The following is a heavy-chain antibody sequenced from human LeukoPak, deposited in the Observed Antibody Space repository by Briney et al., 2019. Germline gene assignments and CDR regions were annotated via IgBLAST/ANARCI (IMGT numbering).Heavy chain of an antibody. CDR2: ISTSSNTI. D-gene: IGHD6-19*01. V-gene: IGHV3-48*04. CDR1: GFTFSSYS. CDR3: AREGQWRSFDI. Sequence: PGGPLRLSCAASGFTFSSYSMNWVRQAPGKGLEWLSYISTSSNTIYYAESVKGRFTISRDNAKNSLYLQMNSLRAEDTAVYYCAREGQWRSFDIWGQGTMVTVSS. J-gene: IGHJ3*02.